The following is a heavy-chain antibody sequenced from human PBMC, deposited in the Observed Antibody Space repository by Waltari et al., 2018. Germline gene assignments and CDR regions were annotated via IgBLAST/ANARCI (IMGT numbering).Heavy chain of an antibody. Sequence: QVQLVQSGAEVKKPGSSVKVSCKASGGPFSSYAISWVRQAPGHGLEWMGRISPILGIANYAQKFQGRVTITADKSTSTAYMELSSLRSEDTAVYYCARDADTAMVHYYYYGMDVWGQGTTVTVSS. V-gene: IGHV1-69*04. D-gene: IGHD5-18*01. CDR1: GGPFSSYA. J-gene: IGHJ6*02. CDR3: ARDADTAMVHYYYYGMDV. CDR2: ISPILGIA.